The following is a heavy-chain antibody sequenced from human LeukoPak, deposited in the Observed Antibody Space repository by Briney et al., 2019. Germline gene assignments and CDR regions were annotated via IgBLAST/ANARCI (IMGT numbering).Heavy chain of an antibody. CDR2: VYYRGST. D-gene: IGHD5-24*01. Sequence: SETLSLTCTVSVGSVSNYYWSWIRQPPGKGLEWIGYVYYRGSTNYNPSLKSRLTISVDTSKNQFFLRLSSVTAADTAIYFCARVVPDGYSDYWGQGTLVIVSS. CDR3: ARVVPDGYSDY. V-gene: IGHV4-59*02. CDR1: VGSVSNYY. J-gene: IGHJ4*02.